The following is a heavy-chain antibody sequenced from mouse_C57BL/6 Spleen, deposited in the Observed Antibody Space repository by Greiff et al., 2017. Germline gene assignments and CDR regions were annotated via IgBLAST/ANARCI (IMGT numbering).Heavy chain of an antibody. CDR2: IWRGGST. V-gene: IGHV2-5*01. CDR1: GFSLTSYG. CDR3: AKNEDYDYDDAMDY. J-gene: IGHJ4*01. D-gene: IGHD2-4*01. Sequence: QVQLQQSGPGLVQPSQSLSITCTVSGFSLTSYGVHGVRQSPGKGLEWLGVIWRGGSTDYNAAFMSRLSITKDNSKSQVFFKMNSLQADDTAIYYCAKNEDYDYDDAMDYWGQGTSVTVSS.